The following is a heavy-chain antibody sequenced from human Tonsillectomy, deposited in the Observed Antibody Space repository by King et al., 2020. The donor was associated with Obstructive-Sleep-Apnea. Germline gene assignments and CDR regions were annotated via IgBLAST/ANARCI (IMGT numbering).Heavy chain of an antibody. J-gene: IGHJ6*02. V-gene: IGHV3-30*04. CDR3: AGDRDYSQLGSLDV. CDR1: IFTFNNYA. Sequence: VQLVESGGSVVQPGRSLRLSCAASIFTFNNYAMHWVRQAPGKGLEWVALISYDGSSKYYADSVTGRFTISRDNFKNTLYLQMTSVRVEDTAIYYCAGDRDYSQLGSLDVWGPGTTVTVSS. CDR2: ISYDGSSK. D-gene: IGHD4-11*01.